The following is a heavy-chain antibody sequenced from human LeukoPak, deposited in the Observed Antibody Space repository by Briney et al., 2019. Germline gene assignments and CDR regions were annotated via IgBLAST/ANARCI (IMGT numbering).Heavy chain of an antibody. Sequence: ASVKVSCKASGYSFTSHYIHWVRQAPGQGLEWMGIINPSRGSTSYAQKFQGRVTVTRDTSTSTVYMDLSSLGSEDTAVYYCARGYSSGFGNWGQETLVTVSS. D-gene: IGHD6-19*01. V-gene: IGHV1-46*01. CDR1: GYSFTSHY. CDR3: ARGYSSGFGN. CDR2: INPSRGST. J-gene: IGHJ4*02.